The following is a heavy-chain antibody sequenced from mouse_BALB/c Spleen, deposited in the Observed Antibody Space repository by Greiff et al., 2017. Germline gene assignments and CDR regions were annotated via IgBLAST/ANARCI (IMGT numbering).Heavy chain of an antibody. D-gene: IGHD2-14*01. Sequence: VHLVESGPGLVAPSQSLSITCTVSGFSLTSYGVHWVRQPPGKGLEWLGVIWAGGSTNYNSALMSRLSISKDNSKSQVFLKMNSLQTDDTAMYYCARAYYRYDEGGFDYWGQGTTLTVSS. CDR2: IWAGGST. V-gene: IGHV2-9*02. CDR1: GFSLTSYG. J-gene: IGHJ2*01. CDR3: ARAYYRYDEGGFDY.